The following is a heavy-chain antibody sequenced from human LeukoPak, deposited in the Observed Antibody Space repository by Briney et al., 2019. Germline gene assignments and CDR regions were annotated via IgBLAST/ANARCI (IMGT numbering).Heavy chain of an antibody. CDR3: ARVGERIAVAGRPFDY. CDR1: GFTFSSYG. Sequence: GRSLRLSCAASGFTFSSYGMHWVRQAPGKGLEWVAVIWYDGSNKCYADSVKGRFTISRDNSKNTLYLQMNSLRAEDTAVYYCARVGERIAVAGRPFDYWGQGTLVTVSS. D-gene: IGHD6-19*01. J-gene: IGHJ4*02. V-gene: IGHV3-33*01. CDR2: IWYDGSNK.